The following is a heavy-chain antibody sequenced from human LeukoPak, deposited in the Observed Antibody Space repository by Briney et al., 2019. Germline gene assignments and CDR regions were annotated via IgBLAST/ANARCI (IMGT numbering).Heavy chain of an antibody. CDR3: ARALRCGGDCYGGVGY. D-gene: IGHD2-21*02. CDR1: GGSISSGDYY. CDR2: IYYSGST. V-gene: IGHV4-30-4*01. Sequence: PSQTLSLTCTVSGGSISSGDYYWSWIRQPPGKGLEWIGYIYYSGSTYYNPSLKGRVTISVDTSKNQFSLKLSSVTAADTAVYYCARALRCGGDCYGGVGYWGQGTLVTVSS. J-gene: IGHJ4*02.